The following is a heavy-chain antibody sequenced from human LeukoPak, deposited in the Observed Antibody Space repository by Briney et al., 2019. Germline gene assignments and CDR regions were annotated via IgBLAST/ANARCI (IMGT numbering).Heavy chain of an antibody. V-gene: IGHV4-59*08. CDR1: GGSISSYY. CDR3: ARAYSSSWYFNWIDP. CDR2: IYYSGNT. Sequence: SETLSLTCTVSGGSISSYYWSWIRQPPGKGLEWIGYIYYSGNTNYNPSLKSRVTISVDTPKNQFSLKLSSVTAADTAVYYCARAYSSSWYFNWIDPWGQGTLVTVSS. D-gene: IGHD6-13*01. J-gene: IGHJ5*02.